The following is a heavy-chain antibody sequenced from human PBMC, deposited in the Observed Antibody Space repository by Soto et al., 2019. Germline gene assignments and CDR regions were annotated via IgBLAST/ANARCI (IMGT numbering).Heavy chain of an antibody. J-gene: IGHJ4*02. V-gene: IGHV1-24*01. CDR1: GYSLTELS. CDR3: ATLLHYDYIWGSPIHFDY. CDR2: FDPEDGET. Sequence: ASVKVSCKVSGYSLTELSMHWVRQAPGKGLEWMGGFDPEDGETIYAQKFQGRVTMTEDTSTDTAYMELSSLRSEDTAVYYCATLLHYDYIWGSPIHFDYWGQGTLVTVSS. D-gene: IGHD3-16*01.